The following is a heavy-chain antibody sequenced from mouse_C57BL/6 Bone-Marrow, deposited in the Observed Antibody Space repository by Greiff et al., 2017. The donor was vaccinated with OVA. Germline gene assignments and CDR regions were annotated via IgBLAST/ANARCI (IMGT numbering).Heavy chain of an antibody. CDR3: AGDRATDWYFDV. CDR2: ITHSGET. Sequence: QVQLKESGPGLVKPSQSLFLTCSITGFPITSGYYWIWIRQSPGKPLEWMGYITHSGETFYNPSLQSPISITRETSKNQFFLQLNSVTTEDTAMYYCAGDRATDWYFDVWGTGTTVTVSS. J-gene: IGHJ1*03. V-gene: IGHV12-3*01. CDR1: GFPITSGYY. D-gene: IGHD6-1*01.